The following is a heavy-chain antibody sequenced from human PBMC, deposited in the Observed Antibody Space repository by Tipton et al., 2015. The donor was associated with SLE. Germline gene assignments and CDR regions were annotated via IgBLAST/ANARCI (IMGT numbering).Heavy chain of an antibody. V-gene: IGHV4-4*07. CDR3: TRSSWYGEYFQH. J-gene: IGHJ1*01. CDR2: IYTSGST. D-gene: IGHD6-13*01. Sequence: LRLSCTVSGGSISSYYWGWIRQPAGKGLEWIGRIYTSGSTNYNPSLKSRVTMSVDTSKNQFSLKLSSVTAADTAVYYCTRSSWYGEYFQHWGQGTLVTVSS. CDR1: GGSISSYY.